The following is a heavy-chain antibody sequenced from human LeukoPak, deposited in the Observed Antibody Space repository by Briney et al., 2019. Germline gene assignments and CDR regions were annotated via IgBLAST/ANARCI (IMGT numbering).Heavy chain of an antibody. D-gene: IGHD4-17*01. V-gene: IGHV3-30*03. Sequence: GGSLRLSCAASGFIFSNYGMRWVRQAPGKGLEWVAIISYDGSYKYYTDSVKGRVTISRDNSKDTLYLEMNSLTAEDTAVYFCARDPGYGQYMDCWGQGTLVTVSS. CDR2: ISYDGSYK. J-gene: IGHJ4*02. CDR3: ARDPGYGQYMDC. CDR1: GFIFSNYG.